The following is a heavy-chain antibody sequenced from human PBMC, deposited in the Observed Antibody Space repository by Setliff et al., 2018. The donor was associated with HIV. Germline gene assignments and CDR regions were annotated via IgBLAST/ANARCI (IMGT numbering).Heavy chain of an antibody. V-gene: IGHV3-15*07. D-gene: IGHD2-21*02. CDR1: GFTFSNAW. CDR2: IKSKTDGGTT. CDR3: ASSNVVVVTASVSDAFDI. J-gene: IGHJ3*02. Sequence: GGSLRLSCAASGFTFSNAWMNWVRQAPGKGPEWVGRIKSKTDGGTTDYAAPVKGRFTISRDDSKNTLYLQMNSLRAEDTAVYYCASSNVVVVTASVSDAFDIWGQGTMVTVSS.